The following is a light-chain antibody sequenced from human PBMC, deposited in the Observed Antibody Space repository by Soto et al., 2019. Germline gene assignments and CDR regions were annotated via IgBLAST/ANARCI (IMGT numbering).Light chain of an antibody. Sequence: EIVLTQSPGTLSLSPGERATLSCRASQSVTSSLLAWHQQKPGQAPRLLIHGASNRAPGIPDRSSGSGSGTDFTLTISRLEPEDFAVYYCQEYGSSQWTFGQGTKVEIK. CDR3: QEYGSSQWT. J-gene: IGKJ1*01. V-gene: IGKV3-20*01. CDR2: GAS. CDR1: QSVTSSL.